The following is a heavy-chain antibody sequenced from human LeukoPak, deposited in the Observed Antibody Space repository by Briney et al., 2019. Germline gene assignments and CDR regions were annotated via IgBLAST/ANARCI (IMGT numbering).Heavy chain of an antibody. D-gene: IGHD4-11*01. Sequence: ASVKASCKTSGYTFSDDYIHWVRQAPGQGLEWMGWINPNSGETKSAQKFQGRVTMSGDTSISTAYMELRRVTSDDTAVYYCARDRDYSNTERGFDYWGQGTLVTVSP. V-gene: IGHV1-2*02. J-gene: IGHJ4*02. CDR3: ARDRDYSNTERGFDY. CDR1: GYTFSDDY. CDR2: INPNSGET.